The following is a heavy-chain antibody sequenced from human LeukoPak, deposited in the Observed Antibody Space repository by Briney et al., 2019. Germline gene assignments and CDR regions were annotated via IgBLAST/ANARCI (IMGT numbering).Heavy chain of an antibody. CDR2: IKPDGSEK. CDR3: ASTSWSGYDY. V-gene: IGHV3-7*01. J-gene: IGHJ4*02. Sequence: PGGSLRLSCAASGLSLNYYWMTWVRQAPGKGLEWVANIKPDGSEKYYVDSVKGRFIVSGDNAKNSLYLQMNSLRVEDTAVYYCASTSWSGYDYWGQGTLVTVSS. CDR1: GLSLNYYW. D-gene: IGHD3-3*01.